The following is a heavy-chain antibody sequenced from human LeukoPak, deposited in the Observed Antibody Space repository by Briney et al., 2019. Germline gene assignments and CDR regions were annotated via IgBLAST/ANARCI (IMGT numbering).Heavy chain of an antibody. Sequence: PGGSLRLSCAGSGFTFDDYAMHWVRQAPGKGLEWVSGISWNSGSIGYADSVKGRFTISRDNAKNSLYLQMNSLRAEDTALYYCTKVPKYSSSWYYFDYWGQGTLVTVSS. D-gene: IGHD6-13*01. V-gene: IGHV3-9*01. CDR2: ISWNSGSI. CDR1: GFTFDDYA. J-gene: IGHJ4*02. CDR3: TKVPKYSSSWYYFDY.